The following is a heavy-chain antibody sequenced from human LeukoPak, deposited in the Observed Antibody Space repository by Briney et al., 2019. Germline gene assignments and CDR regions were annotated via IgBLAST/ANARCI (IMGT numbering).Heavy chain of an antibody. Sequence: GGSLRLSCAASGFTFSSYAMSWVRQAPGKGLEWVSAISGSGGSTYYADSVEGRFTISRDNSKNTLYLQMNSLRAEDTAVYYCAKSEANCGGDCYPDAFDIWGQGTMVTVSS. CDR1: GFTFSSYA. D-gene: IGHD2-21*02. CDR2: ISGSGGST. V-gene: IGHV3-23*01. CDR3: AKSEANCGGDCYPDAFDI. J-gene: IGHJ3*02.